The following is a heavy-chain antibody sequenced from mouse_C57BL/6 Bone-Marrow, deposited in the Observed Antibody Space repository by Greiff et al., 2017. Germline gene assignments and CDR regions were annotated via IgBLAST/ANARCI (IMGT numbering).Heavy chain of an antibody. CDR3: ARTGDYDLAMDY. V-gene: IGHV1-26*01. Sequence: VQLQQPGPELVKPGASVKISCKASGYTFTDYYMNWVKQSHGKSLEWIGDINTNNGGTSYNQKFKGKATLTVDKSSSTAYMELRSLTSEDSAVYYCARTGDYDLAMDYWGQGTSVTVSS. CDR2: INTNNGGT. D-gene: IGHD2-4*01. J-gene: IGHJ4*01. CDR1: GYTFTDYY.